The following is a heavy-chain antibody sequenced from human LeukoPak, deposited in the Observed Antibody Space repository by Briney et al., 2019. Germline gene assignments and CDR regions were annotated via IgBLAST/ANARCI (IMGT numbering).Heavy chain of an antibody. CDR2: IKQDGSEK. J-gene: IGHJ4*02. CDR1: GFTFSDYW. V-gene: IGHV3-7*01. D-gene: IGHD3-10*01. CDR3: ARDLFRYYGSGSYPY. Sequence: GGSLRLSCAASGFTFSDYWMTWVRQAPGKGLEWVANIKQDGSEKYYVDSVKGRFTISRDNAKNSLYLQMNSLRAEDTAVYYCARDLFRYYGSGSYPYWGQGTLVTVSS.